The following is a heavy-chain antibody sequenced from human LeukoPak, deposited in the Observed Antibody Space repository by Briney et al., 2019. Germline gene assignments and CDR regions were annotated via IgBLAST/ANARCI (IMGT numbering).Heavy chain of an antibody. CDR1: GFTVSSNY. V-gene: IGHV3-53*01. CDR2: IYSGGST. CDR3: AKRGSSPPHYFDY. Sequence: GGSLRLSCAASGFTVSSNYMSWVRQAPGKGLEWVSVIYSGGSTYYADSVKGRFTISRDNSKNTLYLQMNSLRAEDTAVYYCAKRGSSPPHYFDYWGQGTLVTVSS. J-gene: IGHJ4*02. D-gene: IGHD6-6*01.